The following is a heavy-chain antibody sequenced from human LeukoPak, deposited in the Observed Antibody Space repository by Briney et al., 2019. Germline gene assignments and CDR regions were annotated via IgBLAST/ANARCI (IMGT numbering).Heavy chain of an antibody. J-gene: IGHJ5*02. CDR3: ARAILGRGSGSYYRS. CDR1: GDSISMHY. CDR2: INHSGST. D-gene: IGHD3-10*01. Sequence: SETLSLTCSVSGDSISMHYWSWIRQPPGKGLEWIGEINHSGSTNYNPSLKSRVTISVDTSKNQFSLKLSSVTAADTAVYYCARAILGRGSGSYYRSWGQGTLVTVSS. V-gene: IGHV4-34*01.